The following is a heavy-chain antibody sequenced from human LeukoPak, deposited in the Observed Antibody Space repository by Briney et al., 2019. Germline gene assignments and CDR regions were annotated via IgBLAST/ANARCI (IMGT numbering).Heavy chain of an antibody. D-gene: IGHD3-16*01. CDR2: ICGSDGSR. CDR1: GFTFSTYA. J-gene: IGHJ4*02. CDR3: ARDSSHLSVFGGVIH. V-gene: IGHV3-23*01. Sequence: PGGSLRLSCAASGFTFSTYAMSWVRQAPGKGLEWVSAICGSDGSRYYADSVKGRFTISRDNSKNTLYLQMNSLRAEDTAVYYCARDSSHLSVFGGVIHWGQGTLVTVSS.